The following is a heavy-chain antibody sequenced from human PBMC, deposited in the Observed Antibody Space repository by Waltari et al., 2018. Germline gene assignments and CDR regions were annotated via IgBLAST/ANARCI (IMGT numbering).Heavy chain of an antibody. Sequence: QVHLVESGGGVIKSGRSLRLSCAASGFSFSNYAWLWVRHAPGTGLEWLAVIWSDGTLKYYGDSVQGRFTISRDSSKSTLYFQMNSVRAEDTGVYYCARDNRTYYCSGSFPFDHWGQGILVTVSS. V-gene: IGHV3-33*01. CDR1: GFSFSNYA. J-gene: IGHJ4*02. CDR3: ARDNRTYYCSGSFPFDH. D-gene: IGHD3-10*01. CDR2: IWSDGTLK.